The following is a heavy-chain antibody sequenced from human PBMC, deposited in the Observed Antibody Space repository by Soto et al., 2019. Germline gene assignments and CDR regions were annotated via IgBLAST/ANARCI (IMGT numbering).Heavy chain of an antibody. CDR1: GGSISSSSYY. D-gene: IGHD2-2*01. Sequence: QLQLQESGPGLVKPSETLSLTCTVSGGSISSSSYYWGWIRQPPGKGLEWIGSIYYSGSTYYNPSLKSRVTISVDTSKNQFSLKLSSVTAADTAVYYCARRGPIKVKVPAAMGNAYDYWGQGTLVTVSS. V-gene: IGHV4-39*01. J-gene: IGHJ4*02. CDR2: IYYSGST. CDR3: ARRGPIKVKVPAAMGNAYDY.